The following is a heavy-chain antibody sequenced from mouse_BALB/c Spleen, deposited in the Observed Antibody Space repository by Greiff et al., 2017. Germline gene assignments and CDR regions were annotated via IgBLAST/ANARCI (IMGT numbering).Heavy chain of an antibody. CDR2: ISSGGGST. D-gene: IGHD2-10*02. CDR1: GFAFSSYD. CDR3: ARPPLGYYAMDY. Sequence: EVKLMESGGGLVKPGGSLKLSCAASGFAFSSYDMSWVRQTPEKRLEWVAYISSGGGSTYYPDTVKGRFTISRDNAKNTLYLQMSSLKSEDTAMYYCARPPLGYYAMDYWGQGTSVTVSS. J-gene: IGHJ4*01. V-gene: IGHV5-12-1*01.